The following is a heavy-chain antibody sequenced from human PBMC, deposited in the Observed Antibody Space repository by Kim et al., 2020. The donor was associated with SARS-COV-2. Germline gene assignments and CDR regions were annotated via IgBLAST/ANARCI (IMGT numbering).Heavy chain of an antibody. J-gene: IGHJ4*02. Sequence: DSVKGRFTISRDNSKNTMFLEMNSLRTEDTAVYYCAKRVGARGGEVGFDFWGQGTLVTVSS. V-gene: IGHV3-30*02. CDR3: AKRVGARGGEVGFDF. D-gene: IGHD1-26*01.